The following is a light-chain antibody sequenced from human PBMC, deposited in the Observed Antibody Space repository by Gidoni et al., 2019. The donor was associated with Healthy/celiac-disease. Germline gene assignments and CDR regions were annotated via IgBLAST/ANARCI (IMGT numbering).Light chain of an antibody. J-gene: IGKJ2*02. CDR1: QSVSSY. CDR2: DSS. CDR3: QQRSNWPLCT. V-gene: IGKV3-11*01. Sequence: VLTQSPATLSLSPGERATLSCRASQSVSSYLAWYQQKPGQAPRLLIYDSSNRATGIPARFSGSGSGTDFTLTIRSLEPEDFAVYYCQQRSNWPLCTFGQGTKLEIK.